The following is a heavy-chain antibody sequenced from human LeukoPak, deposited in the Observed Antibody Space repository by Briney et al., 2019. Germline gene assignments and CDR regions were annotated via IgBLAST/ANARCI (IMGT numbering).Heavy chain of an antibody. V-gene: IGHV3-30*18. CDR3: AKELTRGSSWYEDY. J-gene: IGHJ4*02. CDR2: ISYDGSAE. Sequence: GGSLRLSCAASGFTFSNYCMHWVRQAPRKGLEWVAVISYDGSAENYADSVKGRFAIYRDNSRNTLYLQMNSLRPEDTAVYYCAKELTRGSSWYEDYWGQGTLVTVSS. D-gene: IGHD6-13*01. CDR1: GFTFSNYC.